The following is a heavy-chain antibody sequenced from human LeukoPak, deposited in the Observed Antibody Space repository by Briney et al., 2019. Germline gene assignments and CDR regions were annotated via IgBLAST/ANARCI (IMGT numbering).Heavy chain of an antibody. Sequence: PGGSLRLSCAASGFTSSDYYMSWVRQAPGKGLEWVSVIYSGGSTYYADSVKGRFTISRDNSKNTLYLQMNSLRAEDTAVYYCARDLVSGIAAADRYYYGMDVWGQGTTVTVSS. CDR1: GFTSSDYY. J-gene: IGHJ6*02. CDR3: ARDLVSGIAAADRYYYGMDV. CDR2: IYSGGST. V-gene: IGHV3-66*01. D-gene: IGHD6-13*01.